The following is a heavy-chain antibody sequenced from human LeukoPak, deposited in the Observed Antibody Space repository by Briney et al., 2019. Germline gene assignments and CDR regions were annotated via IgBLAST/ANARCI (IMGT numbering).Heavy chain of an antibody. D-gene: IGHD2-15*01. CDR1: GFTFSTYA. V-gene: IGHV3-23*01. J-gene: IGHJ4*02. Sequence: PGGSLRLSCAASGFTFSTYAMSWVRQIPGKGLEWVSAISGSDDGTYYTDSVKGRFTISRDNSRNTLYLRMNTLRAEDTAVYFCAKSPVSSCRGSFCCPFDYWGQGNLVTVSS. CDR3: AKSPVSSCRGSFCCPFDY. CDR2: ISGSDDGT.